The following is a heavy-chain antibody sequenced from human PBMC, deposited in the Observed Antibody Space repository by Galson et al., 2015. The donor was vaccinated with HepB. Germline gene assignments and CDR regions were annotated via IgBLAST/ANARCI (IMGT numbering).Heavy chain of an antibody. J-gene: IGHJ2*01. Sequence: SLRLSCAASGFTFTHYAMSWVRQAPGKGLEWVPAISGSGDITYYADSVKGRFTISRDSSKNTLSLQMNSLTADDTAVYYCARDPIISRRDWGCYFDLWGRGTLVTVSS. CDR1: GFTFTHYA. V-gene: IGHV3-23*01. D-gene: IGHD7-27*01. CDR2: ISGSGDIT. CDR3: ARDPIISRRDWGCYFDL.